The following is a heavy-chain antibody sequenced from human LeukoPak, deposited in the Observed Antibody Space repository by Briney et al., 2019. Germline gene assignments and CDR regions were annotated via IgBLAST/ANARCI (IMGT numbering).Heavy chain of an antibody. CDR2: IKQGGSEK. Sequence: GGSLRLSCAASGFTFSSYWMSWVRQAPGKGLEWVANIKQGGSEKYYVDSVKGRLTISRDNAKNSLYLQMNSLRAEDTAVYYCASIRSSPYYYGMDVWGQGTTVTVSS. CDR3: ASIRSSPYYYGMDV. CDR1: GFTFSSYW. V-gene: IGHV3-7*01. D-gene: IGHD3-10*01. J-gene: IGHJ6*02.